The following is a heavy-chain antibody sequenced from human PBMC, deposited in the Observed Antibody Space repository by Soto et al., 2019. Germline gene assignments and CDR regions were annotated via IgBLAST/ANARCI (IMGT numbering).Heavy chain of an antibody. CDR1: GFTFSSYA. J-gene: IGHJ5*02. CDR2: ISGSGGST. V-gene: IGHV3-23*01. Sequence: GGSLRLSCAASGFTFSSYAMSWVRQAPGKGLEWVSAISGSGGSTYYADSVKGRFTISRDNSKNTLYLQMNSLRAEDTAVYYCAKARSSGWYPGSWFDPWGQGTLVTVSS. D-gene: IGHD6-19*01. CDR3: AKARSSGWYPGSWFDP.